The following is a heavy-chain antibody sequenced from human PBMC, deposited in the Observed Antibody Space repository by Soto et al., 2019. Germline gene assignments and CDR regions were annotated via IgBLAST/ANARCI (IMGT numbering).Heavy chain of an antibody. V-gene: IGHV4-59*01. CDR3: ARVRSSGWYPHWFDP. CDR1: GGSISSYY. Sequence: SETLSLTCTVSGGSISSYYWSWIRQPPGKGLEWIGYIYYSGSTNYNPSLKSRVTISVDTSKNQFSLKLSSVTAADTAVYYCARVRSSGWYPHWFDPWGQGTLVTVSS. CDR2: IYYSGST. J-gene: IGHJ5*02. D-gene: IGHD6-19*01.